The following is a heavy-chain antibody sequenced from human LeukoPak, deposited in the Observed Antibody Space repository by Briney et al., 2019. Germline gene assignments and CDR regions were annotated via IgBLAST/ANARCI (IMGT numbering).Heavy chain of an antibody. CDR3: ARSMVRGVIISMIDY. D-gene: IGHD3-10*01. CDR1: GGSISSSSYY. V-gene: IGHV4-39*01. CDR2: IYYSGST. Sequence: PSETLSLTCTFSGGSISSSSYYWGWIRQPPGKGLEWIGCIYYSGSTYYNPSLKSRVTISVDTSKNQFSLKLSSVTAADTAVYYCARSMVRGVIISMIDYWGQGTLVTVSS. J-gene: IGHJ4*02.